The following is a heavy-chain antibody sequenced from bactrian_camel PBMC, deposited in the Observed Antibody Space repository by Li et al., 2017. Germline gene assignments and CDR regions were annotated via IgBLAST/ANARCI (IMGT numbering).Heavy chain of an antibody. CDR1: GFTFSSYS. CDR2: INQQGRT. Sequence: HVQLVESGGGWVQPGGSLRPSCAASGFTFSSYSMDWVRQAPGEGLEWVSRINQQGRTWLPDSVKGRFTVSRDNAKDIVYLQLNSPKTDDTAMYFCALLNSGTLGHNWGQGTQVTVS. J-gene: IGHJ4*01. CDR3: ALLNSGTLGHN. V-gene: IGHV3S9*01. D-gene: IGHD3*01.